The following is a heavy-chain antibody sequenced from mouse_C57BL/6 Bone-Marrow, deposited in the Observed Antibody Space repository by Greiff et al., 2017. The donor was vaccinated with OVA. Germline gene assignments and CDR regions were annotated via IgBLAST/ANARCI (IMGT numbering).Heavy chain of an antibody. CDR3: ARERDYDYDGDYAMDY. CDR2: ISDGGSYT. V-gene: IGHV5-4*01. CDR1: GFTFSSYA. J-gene: IGHJ4*01. D-gene: IGHD2-4*01. Sequence: EVKLVESGGGLVKPGGSLKLSCAASGFTFSSYAMSWVRQTPEKRLEWVATISDGGSYTYYPDNVKGRFTISRDNAKNNLYLQMSHLKSEDTAMYYCARERDYDYDGDYAMDYWGQGTSVTVSS.